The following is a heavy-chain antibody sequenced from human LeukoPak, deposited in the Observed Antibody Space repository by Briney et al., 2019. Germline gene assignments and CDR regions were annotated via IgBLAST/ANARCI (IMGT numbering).Heavy chain of an antibody. CDR1: GFIFSDYA. J-gene: IGHJ4*02. V-gene: IGHV3-48*01. Sequence: PGGSLRLSCAGSGFIFSDYAMNWVRQAPGEGLEWVSYIRSSSDLIYYADSVKGRFTISRDNSKNTLYLQMNSLRAEDTAVYYCAKNMVRGVINRFPSKYYFDYWGQGTLVTVSS. CDR3: AKNMVRGVINRFPSKYYFDY. D-gene: IGHD3-10*01. CDR2: IRSSSDLI.